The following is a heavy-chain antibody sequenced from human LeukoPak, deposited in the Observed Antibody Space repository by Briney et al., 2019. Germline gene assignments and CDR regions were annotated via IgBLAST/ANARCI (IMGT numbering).Heavy chain of an antibody. J-gene: IGHJ4*02. CDR3: ARGTDRGLGNLDY. CDR2: INPNNGT. CDR1: GYTFTDNY. D-gene: IGHD7-27*01. Sequence: ASVKVSCKASGYTFTDNYIHWVRQAPGQGLEWMGWINPNNGTNYAQKFQGRVTMTRDTSISTAYMELSRLTSEDTAVYYCARGTDRGLGNLDYWGQGTLVTVSS. V-gene: IGHV1-2*02.